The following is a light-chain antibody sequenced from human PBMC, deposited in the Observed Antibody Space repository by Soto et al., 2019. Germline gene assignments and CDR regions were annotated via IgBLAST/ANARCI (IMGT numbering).Light chain of an antibody. J-gene: IGKJ1*01. CDR1: KRVSSGY. Sequence: EIVLTQYPGTLSLSPGERATPSCSASKRVSSGYLAWYQQKXGQTPRLLIYGASGRETGIPDLFSGSGSGTEFTLTISRLEHEDFAVAYCQQYHTSTVTFGQGTKVDIK. V-gene: IGKV3-20*01. CDR3: QQYHTSTVT. CDR2: GAS.